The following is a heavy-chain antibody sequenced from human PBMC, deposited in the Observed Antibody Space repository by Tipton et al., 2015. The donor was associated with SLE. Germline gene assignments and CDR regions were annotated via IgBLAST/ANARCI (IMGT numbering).Heavy chain of an antibody. CDR1: GFNLDDCA. J-gene: IGHJ3*02. V-gene: IGHV3-9*01. Sequence: SLRLSCAASGFNLDDCAMHWIRQVPGKGLEWVAGIFYNSGSIGYADSVRGRFTISRDNAKNSLYLQMNSLRAEDTAVYYCARRNSESGAFDMWGQGTLVTVSS. D-gene: IGHD3-10*01. CDR3: ARRNSESGAFDM. CDR2: IFYNSGSI.